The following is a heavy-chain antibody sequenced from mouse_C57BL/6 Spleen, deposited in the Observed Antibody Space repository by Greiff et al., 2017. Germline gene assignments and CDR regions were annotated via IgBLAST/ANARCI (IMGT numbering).Heavy chain of an antibody. CDR1: GYTFTDYE. V-gene: IGHV1-15*01. CDR2: IDPETGGT. Sequence: VQLVESGAELVRPGASVTLSCKASGYTFTDYEMHWVKQTPVHGLEWIGAIDPETGGTAYNQKFKGKAILTADKSSSTAYMELRSLTSEDSAVYYCTRPLAAYWGQGTLVTVSA. J-gene: IGHJ3*01. CDR3: TRPLAAY.